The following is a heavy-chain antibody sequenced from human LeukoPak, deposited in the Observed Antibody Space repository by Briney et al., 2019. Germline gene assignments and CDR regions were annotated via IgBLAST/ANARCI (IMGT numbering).Heavy chain of an antibody. J-gene: IGHJ4*02. D-gene: IGHD3-22*01. Sequence: ASVKVSCKASGYTFTGYYMHWVRQAPGQGLEWMGWINPNSGGTNYAQKFQGRVTMTRDTSISTAYMELSRLRSDDTAVYYCASLGANSNYYDSSGYYYVWGQGTLVTVSS. V-gene: IGHV1-2*02. CDR2: INPNSGGT. CDR1: GYTFTGYY. CDR3: ASLGANSNYYDSSGYYYV.